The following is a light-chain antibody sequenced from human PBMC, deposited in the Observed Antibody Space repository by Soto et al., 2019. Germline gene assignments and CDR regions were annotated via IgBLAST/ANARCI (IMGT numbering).Light chain of an antibody. Sequence: IQMTQFPSSLSSSVCDRVTITCRASQDIRSDLGWYQQKPGKAPKLLTYKASTLKSGVPSRFSGSGSGTEFTLTISSLQPDDFATYYCQQYNSYSEAFGQGTKVDIK. J-gene: IGKJ1*01. CDR1: QDIRSD. CDR3: QQYNSYSEA. CDR2: KAS. V-gene: IGKV1-5*03.